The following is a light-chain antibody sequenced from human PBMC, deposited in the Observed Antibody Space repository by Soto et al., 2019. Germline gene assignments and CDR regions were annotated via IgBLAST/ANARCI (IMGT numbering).Light chain of an antibody. CDR3: QQYGSSPGT. Sequence: PASVSLSPGERATLSCRASQNVRDSYLAWYQQKPGQAPSLLLYDTSTRATGVPDRFSGSGSGTDFALTISRVEPEDFALYFCQQYGSSPGTFGQGTKMDIK. J-gene: IGKJ1*01. V-gene: IGKV3-20*01. CDR2: DTS. CDR1: QNVRDSY.